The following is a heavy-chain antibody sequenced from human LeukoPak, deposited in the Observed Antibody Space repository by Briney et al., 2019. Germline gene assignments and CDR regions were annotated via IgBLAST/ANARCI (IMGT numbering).Heavy chain of an antibody. CDR3: VREMATIYNY. Sequence: ASVKVSCKASGYTFTSYDINWVRQATGQGLEWMGWMNPKSGNTGYAQKFQGRVTMTRNTSISTAYMELSSLRSEDTAVYYCVREMATIYNYWGQGTLVTVSS. V-gene: IGHV1-8*01. CDR1: GYTFTSYD. CDR2: MNPKSGNT. J-gene: IGHJ4*02. D-gene: IGHD5-12*01.